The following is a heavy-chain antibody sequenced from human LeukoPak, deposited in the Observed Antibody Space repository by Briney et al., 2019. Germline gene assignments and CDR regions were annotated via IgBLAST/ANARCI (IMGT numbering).Heavy chain of an antibody. Sequence: SVKVSCKASGGTFSSYAISWVRQAHGQGLEWMGGIIPIFGTANYAQKFQGRVTITTDESTSTAYMELSSLRSEDTAVYYCARGPLGYYGSGSYPYFDYWGQGTLVTVSS. V-gene: IGHV1-69*05. D-gene: IGHD3-10*01. CDR1: GGTFSSYA. CDR2: IIPIFGTA. CDR3: ARGPLGYYGSGSYPYFDY. J-gene: IGHJ4*02.